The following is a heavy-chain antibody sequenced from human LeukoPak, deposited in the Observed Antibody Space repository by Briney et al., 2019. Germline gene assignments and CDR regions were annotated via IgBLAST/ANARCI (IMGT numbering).Heavy chain of an antibody. V-gene: IGHV3-7*03. CDR3: ARDVLAAGATGTFDI. CDR2: IKQDGSEK. J-gene: IGHJ3*02. Sequence: GGSLRLSCAASTFTFSNYLMSWVRQAPGKGLEWVANIKQDGSEKYYVDSVKGRFTISRDNAKTSLYLQMNSLRAEDTAVYYCARDVLAAGATGTFDIWGQGTMVTVSS. CDR1: TFTFSNYL. D-gene: IGHD1-14*01.